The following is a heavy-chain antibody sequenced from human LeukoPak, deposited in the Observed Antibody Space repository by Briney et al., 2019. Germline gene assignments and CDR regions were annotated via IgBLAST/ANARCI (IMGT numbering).Heavy chain of an antibody. J-gene: IGHJ6*02. D-gene: IGHD6-19*01. V-gene: IGHV3-23*01. Sequence: PGGSLRLSCAASGFTFSSYAMSWVRQAPGKGLEWVSAISGSGGSTYYADSVKGRFTISRNNSKNTLYLQMNSLRAEDTAVYYCAKSVARFYYYGMDVWGQGTTVTVSS. CDR2: ISGSGGST. CDR3: AKSVARFYYYGMDV. CDR1: GFTFSSYA.